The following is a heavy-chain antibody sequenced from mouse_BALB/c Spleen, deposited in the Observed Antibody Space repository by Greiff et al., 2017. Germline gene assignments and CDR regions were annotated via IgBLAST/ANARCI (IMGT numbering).Heavy chain of an antibody. V-gene: IGHV1-12*01. Sequence: QVQLQQPGAELVKPGASVKMSCKASGYTFTSYNMHWVKQTPGQGLEWIGAIYPGNGDTSYNQKFKGKATLTADKSSSTAYMQLSSLTSEDSAVYYCARNDYGNHDVLAYWGQGTLVTVSA. J-gene: IGHJ3*01. CDR1: GYTFTSYN. CDR3: ARNDYGNHDVLAY. D-gene: IGHD2-1*01. CDR2: IYPGNGDT.